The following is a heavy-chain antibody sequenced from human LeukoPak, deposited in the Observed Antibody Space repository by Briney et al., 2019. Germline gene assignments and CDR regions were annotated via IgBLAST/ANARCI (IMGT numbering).Heavy chain of an antibody. J-gene: IGHJ5*02. CDR2: IYHSGST. D-gene: IGHD2-2*01. CDR3: ARTTEDCSSTSCYQYWFDP. Sequence: SETLSLTCTVSGGSISSFYWSWIRQPPGKGLEWIGYIYHSGSTNYNPSLKSRVTISVDKAKNQFSLNLNSVTAADTAVYYCARTTEDCSSTSCYQYWFDPWGQGTLVTVSS. CDR1: GGSISSFY. V-gene: IGHV4-59*01.